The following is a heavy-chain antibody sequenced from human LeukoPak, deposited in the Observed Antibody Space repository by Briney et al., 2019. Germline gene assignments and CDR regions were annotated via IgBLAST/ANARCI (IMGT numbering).Heavy chain of an antibody. D-gene: IGHD6-13*01. J-gene: IGHJ4*02. Sequence: PSETLSLTCAVSGYSMNSGYYWGWIRQPPGKGLEWIGYIYHSGSTNYNPSLKSRVTISADTSKDQFSLKLASVTAADTAVYYCATGYSSTWYYFDYWGQGTLVTVSS. CDR3: ATGYSSTWYYFDY. CDR1: GYSMNSGYY. V-gene: IGHV4-38-2*01. CDR2: IYHSGST.